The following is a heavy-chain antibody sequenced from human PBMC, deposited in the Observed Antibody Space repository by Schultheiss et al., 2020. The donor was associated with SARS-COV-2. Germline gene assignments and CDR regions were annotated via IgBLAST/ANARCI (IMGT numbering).Heavy chain of an antibody. CDR1: GFTFSSYG. CDR3: ARAEYYYDSSGYYSGVDY. J-gene: IGHJ4*02. CDR2: ISYDGSNK. D-gene: IGHD3-22*01. V-gene: IGHV3-30*03. Sequence: GESLKISCAASGFTFSSYGMHWVRQAPGKGLEWVAVISYDGSNKYYADSVKGRFTISRDNSKNTLYLQMNSLRAEDTAVYYCARAEYYYDSSGYYSGVDYWGQGTLVTVSS.